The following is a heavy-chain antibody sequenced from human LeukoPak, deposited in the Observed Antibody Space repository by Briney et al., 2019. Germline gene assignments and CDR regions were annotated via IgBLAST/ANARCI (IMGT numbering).Heavy chain of an antibody. D-gene: IGHD6-19*01. V-gene: IGHV1-2*02. CDR3: ARDRAVAGNLPDY. CDR2: INPNSGGT. Sequence: ASVKVSCKASGYTFTGYYMHWVRQAPGQGLEWMGWINPNSGGTNYAQKFQGRVTMTRDTSISTAYMELSRLRSDDTAVYYCARDRAVAGNLPDYWGQGTLVTVSS. CDR1: GYTFTGYY. J-gene: IGHJ4*02.